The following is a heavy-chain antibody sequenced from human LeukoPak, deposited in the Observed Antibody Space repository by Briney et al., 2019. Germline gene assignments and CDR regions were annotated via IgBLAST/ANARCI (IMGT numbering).Heavy chain of an antibody. Sequence: SETLSLTCAVYGGSFSGYYWSWIRQPPGKGLEWIGEINHSGSTNYNTSLKSRVTISVDTSKNQFSLKLSSVTAADTAVYYCARGIGGEGYCSGGSCYSCDYWGQGTLVTVSS. J-gene: IGHJ4*02. V-gene: IGHV4-34*01. CDR1: GGSFSGYY. CDR3: ARGIGGEGYCSGGSCYSCDY. D-gene: IGHD2-15*01. CDR2: INHSGST.